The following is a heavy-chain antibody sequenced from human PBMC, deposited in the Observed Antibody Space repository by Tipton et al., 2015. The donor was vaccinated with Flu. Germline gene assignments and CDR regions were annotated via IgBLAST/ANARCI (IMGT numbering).Heavy chain of an antibody. V-gene: IGHV4-4*07. D-gene: IGHD3-16*01. CDR1: EDHMSNFY. Sequence: TLSLTCSVSEDHMSNFYWSWVRQPAGEGLEWIGRIHTNGKTDYNPSLKSRVAMSIATSKKQFSLHVTSVTAADTAVYYCAREWGDAFDIWGQGTMVTVSS. J-gene: IGHJ3*02. CDR2: IHTNGKT. CDR3: AREWGDAFDI.